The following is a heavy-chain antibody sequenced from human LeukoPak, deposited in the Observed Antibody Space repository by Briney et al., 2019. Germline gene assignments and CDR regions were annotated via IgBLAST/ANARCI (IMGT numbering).Heavy chain of an antibody. V-gene: IGHV1-8*03. Sequence: ASVKVSCKASVYIFIDYEINWVRQATGQGLEWMGWMNPKSGDTGYEQKFKGRVTITRDSSISTVYMELRSLRSEDTALYYCARGRYMDVWGKGTTVTVSS. CDR3: ARGRYMDV. J-gene: IGHJ6*03. CDR1: VYIFIDYE. CDR2: MNPKSGDT.